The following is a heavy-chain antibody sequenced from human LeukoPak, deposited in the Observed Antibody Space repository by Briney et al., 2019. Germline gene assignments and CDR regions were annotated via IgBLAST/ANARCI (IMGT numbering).Heavy chain of an antibody. J-gene: IGHJ4*02. CDR3: ARDQDYSNNIDS. CDR2: IDPNIGDT. V-gene: IGHV1-2*06. D-gene: IGHD4-11*01. CDR1: GIAFTGYY. Sequence: ASVKVSCKTSGIAFTGYYIHWVRQAPGQGLEWMGRIDPNIGDTSHAQQFQGRVTMTRDTSISTAYMELSSLRSDDTAVYYCARDQDYSNNIDSWGQGTLVTVSS.